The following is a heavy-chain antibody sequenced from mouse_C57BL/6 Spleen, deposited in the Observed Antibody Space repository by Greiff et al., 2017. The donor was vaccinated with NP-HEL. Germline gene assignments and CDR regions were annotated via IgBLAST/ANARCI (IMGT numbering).Heavy chain of an antibody. Sequence: VQLQQSGAELVKPGASVKISCKASGYAFRSYWLNWVKQRPGTGLEWIGQIYPGDGDTNYNGKFKGKATLTADKSSSTAYMQLSSLTSEDSAVYFCARSPYYYGRNWYFDVWGTGTTVTVSS. CDR2: IYPGDGDT. CDR3: ARSPYYYGRNWYFDV. V-gene: IGHV1-80*01. CDR1: GYAFRSYW. J-gene: IGHJ1*03. D-gene: IGHD1-1*01.